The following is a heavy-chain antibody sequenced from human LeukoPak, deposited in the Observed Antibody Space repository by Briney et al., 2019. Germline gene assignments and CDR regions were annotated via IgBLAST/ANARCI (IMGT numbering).Heavy chain of an antibody. V-gene: IGHV3-30*02. D-gene: IGHD3-22*01. Sequence: GGSLRLSCAASGFTFSSYGMHWVRQAPGKGLEWVAFIRYDGSNKYYADSVKGRFTISRDNSKNTLYLQMNSLRAEDTAVYYCAKDRDSSGYYYDYWGQGTLVTVSS. CDR2: IRYDGSNK. CDR3: AKDRDSSGYYYDY. J-gene: IGHJ4*02. CDR1: GFTFSSYG.